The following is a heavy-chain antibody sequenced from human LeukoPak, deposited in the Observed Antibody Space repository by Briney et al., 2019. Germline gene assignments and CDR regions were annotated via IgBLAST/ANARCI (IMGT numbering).Heavy chain of an antibody. J-gene: IGHJ3*02. V-gene: IGHV3-23*01. Sequence: GGSLTLSCAASGFTFSSYAMSWVRQAPGKGLEWVSAISGSGGSTYYADSVKGRFTISRDNSKNTLYLQMNSLRAEDTAVYYCARAHGDYDFWSGKLPDAFDIWGQGTMVTVSS. CDR3: ARAHGDYDFWSGKLPDAFDI. CDR1: GFTFSSYA. CDR2: ISGSGGST. D-gene: IGHD3-3*01.